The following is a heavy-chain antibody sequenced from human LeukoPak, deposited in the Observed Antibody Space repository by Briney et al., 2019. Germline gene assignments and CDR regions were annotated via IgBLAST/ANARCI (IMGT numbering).Heavy chain of an antibody. CDR2: ISSSSSYI. V-gene: IGHV3-21*01. Sequence: GGSLRPSCAASGFTFSSYSMNWVRQAPGKGLEWVSSISSSSSYIYYADSVKGRFTISRDNAKNSLYLQMNSLRAEDTAVYYCARPHRAGWFDPWGQGTLVTVSS. D-gene: IGHD6-13*01. CDR3: ARPHRAGWFDP. CDR1: GFTFSSYS. J-gene: IGHJ5*02.